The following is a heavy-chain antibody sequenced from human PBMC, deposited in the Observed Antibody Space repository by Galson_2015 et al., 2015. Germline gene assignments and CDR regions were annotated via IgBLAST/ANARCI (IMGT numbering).Heavy chain of an antibody. D-gene: IGHD6-13*01. J-gene: IGHJ4*02. CDR3: ARDLVYSSSWYVDY. Sequence: TLSLTCTVSGYSISSGYYWGWIRQPPGKGLEWIGSIYHSGSTYYNPSLKSRVTISVDTSKNQFSLKLSSVAAADTAVYYCARDLVYSSSWYVDYWGQGTLVTVSS. CDR1: GYSISSGYY. CDR2: IYHSGST. V-gene: IGHV4-38-2*02.